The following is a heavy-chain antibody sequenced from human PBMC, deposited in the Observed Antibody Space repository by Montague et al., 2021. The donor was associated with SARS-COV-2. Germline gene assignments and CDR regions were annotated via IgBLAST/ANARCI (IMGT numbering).Heavy chain of an antibody. Sequence: SLRLSCAASGFTFSSYWMSWVRQAPGKGLEWVANIKEDGSEKKYVGSVKGRFTISRDNAKDSLYLQMNSLRAGDTAVYYCAREYFDNSGMGHYWGQGTLVTVSS. CDR1: GFTFSSYW. J-gene: IGHJ4*02. CDR3: AREYFDNSGMGHY. D-gene: IGHD3-22*01. CDR2: IKEDGSEK. V-gene: IGHV3-7*01.